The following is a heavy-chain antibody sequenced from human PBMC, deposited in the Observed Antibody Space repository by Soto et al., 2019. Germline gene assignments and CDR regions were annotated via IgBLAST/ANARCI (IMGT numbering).Heavy chain of an antibody. CDR2: IYYSGST. J-gene: IGHJ3*02. D-gene: IGHD6-13*01. Sequence: QVQLQESGPGLVKPSETLSLTCTVSGGSISSYYWSWIRQPPGKGLEWIGYIYYSGSTNYNPSLKSRVTISVDTSKTPSSLKLSSVTAADTAVYYCAREGYSSSWYARGAFDIWGQGTMVTVSS. CDR1: GGSISSYY. V-gene: IGHV4-59*01. CDR3: AREGYSSSWYARGAFDI.